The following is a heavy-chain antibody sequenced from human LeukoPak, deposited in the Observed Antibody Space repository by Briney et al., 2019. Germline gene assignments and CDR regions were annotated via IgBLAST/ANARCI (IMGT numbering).Heavy chain of an antibody. D-gene: IGHD3-16*01. CDR3: ARRMITFGGVWNYFDY. Sequence: GESLKISCKGFGYSFSNYWIGWVRQMPGKGLEWMGIIYLGDSDTRYSPSFQGQITISADKSITTAYLQWSSLKASDTAMYYCARRMITFGGVWNYFDYWGQGTLVTVSS. CDR2: IYLGDSDT. CDR1: GYSFSNYW. V-gene: IGHV5-51*01. J-gene: IGHJ4*02.